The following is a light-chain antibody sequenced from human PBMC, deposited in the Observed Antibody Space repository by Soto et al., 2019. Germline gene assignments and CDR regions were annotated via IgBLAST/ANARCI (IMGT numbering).Light chain of an antibody. Sequence: QSVLTQPPSVSGAPGQRVTISCTGSSSNIGAGYDVHWYQQLPGTAPKLLIFANSKRPSGVPDRFSASKSGTSASLAITGLQAEDEADYYCQSYDSSLSGSIFGGGTQLTVL. CDR2: ANS. CDR3: QSYDSSLSGSI. V-gene: IGLV1-40*01. J-gene: IGLJ2*01. CDR1: SSNIGAGYD.